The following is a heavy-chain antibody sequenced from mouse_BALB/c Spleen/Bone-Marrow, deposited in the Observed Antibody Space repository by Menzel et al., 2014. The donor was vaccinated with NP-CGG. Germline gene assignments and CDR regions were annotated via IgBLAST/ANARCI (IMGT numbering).Heavy chain of an antibody. CDR1: GYTFTSYN. D-gene: IGHD4-1*01. V-gene: IGHV1-12*01. CDR3: ARWGWDRFAY. CDR2: IYPGNGDT. J-gene: IGHJ3*01. Sequence: QVQLQQSGAELVKPGASVKVSCKASGYTFTSYNMHWVKQTPGQGLEWIGAIYPGNGDTSYNQKFKGKATLTADKSSSTAYMQLSSLTSEDSAVYYCARWGWDRFAYWGQGTLVTVSA.